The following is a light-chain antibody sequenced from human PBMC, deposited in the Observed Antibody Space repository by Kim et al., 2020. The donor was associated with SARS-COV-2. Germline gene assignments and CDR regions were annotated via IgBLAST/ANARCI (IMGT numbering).Light chain of an antibody. CDR3: QHRKT. J-gene: IGKJ1*01. CDR2: DVS. CDR1: QTLSGR. V-gene: IGKV1-5*01. Sequence: STRAASVGDRVTITCGASQTLSGRLAWYQQKPGKAPKLLIFDVSTLESGVPSRFRGSGSGTDFILTISSLQPDDSASYYCQHRKTFGQGTKVDIK.